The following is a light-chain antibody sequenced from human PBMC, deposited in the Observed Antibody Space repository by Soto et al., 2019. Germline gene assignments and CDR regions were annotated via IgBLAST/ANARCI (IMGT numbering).Light chain of an antibody. J-gene: IGLJ3*02. V-gene: IGLV1-40*01. CDR3: RASDSSHSGWV. CDR1: SSNSGAAYD. Sequence: QSVLTQPPSVSGAPGQKVTISCTRSSSNSGAAYDLHWYQHLPGTAPKLLIYGNNNRPSGVPARFSGSKSCTSASLAITGLQAEDEADYYCRASDSSHSGWVFGGGTKLTVL. CDR2: GNN.